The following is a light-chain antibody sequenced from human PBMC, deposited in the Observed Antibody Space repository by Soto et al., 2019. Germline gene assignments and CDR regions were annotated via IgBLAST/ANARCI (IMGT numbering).Light chain of an antibody. Sequence: QSALTQPASVSASPGQSITISCTGTSSDVGAYNYVSWYQQHPGKAPKLMIYEVTNRPSGVSNRFSGSNSGNTASLTISGLQAEDEANYYCSSYASSSTWLFGGGTKLTVL. CDR1: SSDVGAYNY. J-gene: IGLJ3*02. V-gene: IGLV2-14*01. CDR3: SSYASSSTWL. CDR2: EVT.